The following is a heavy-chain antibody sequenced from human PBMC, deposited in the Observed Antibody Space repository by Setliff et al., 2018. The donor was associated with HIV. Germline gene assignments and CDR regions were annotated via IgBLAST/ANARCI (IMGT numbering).Heavy chain of an antibody. CDR3: ASRPWGAAAGSRYGMDV. V-gene: IGHV4-59*05. CDR2: IYYSGST. CDR1: GGSISSHY. J-gene: IGHJ6*02. D-gene: IGHD6-13*01. Sequence: SETLSLTCTVSGGSISSHYWSWIRQPPGKGLEWIGSIYYSGSTYYNPSLKSRVTISVDTSKNQFSLKLSSVTAADTAVYYCASRPWGAAAGSRYGMDVWGLGTTVTVSS.